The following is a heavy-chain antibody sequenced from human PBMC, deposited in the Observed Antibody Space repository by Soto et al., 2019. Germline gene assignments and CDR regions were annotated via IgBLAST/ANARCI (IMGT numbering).Heavy chain of an antibody. J-gene: IGHJ6*02. V-gene: IGHV1-3*01. CDR3: ATLGTYYYGLDA. CDR2: ISAGNGHT. Sequence: QVQLVQSGAEVKKPGASVKVSCKASGYTFSSYAMHWVRQAPGQRLEWMGWISAGNGHTTYSENFQGRVTMTRDSSASTVYMELSSLRSEDTAVYYCATLGTYYYGLDAWGQGTTVTVSS. CDR1: GYTFSSYA.